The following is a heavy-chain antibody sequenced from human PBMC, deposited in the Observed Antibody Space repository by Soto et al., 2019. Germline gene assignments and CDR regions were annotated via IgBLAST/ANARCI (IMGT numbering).Heavy chain of an antibody. J-gene: IGHJ5*02. D-gene: IGHD4-17*01. Sequence: SETLSLTCTVSGGSISSYYWSWIRQPPGKGLEWIGYIYYSGSTNYNPSLKSRVTISVDTSKNQFSLKLSSVTAADTAVYYCAREGTTVGNNWFDPWGQGTLVTVSS. CDR3: AREGTTVGNNWFDP. V-gene: IGHV4-59*01. CDR2: IYYSGST. CDR1: GGSISSYY.